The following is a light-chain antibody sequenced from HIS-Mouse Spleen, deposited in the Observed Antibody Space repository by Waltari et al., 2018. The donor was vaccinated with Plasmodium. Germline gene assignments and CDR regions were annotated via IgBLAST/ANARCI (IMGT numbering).Light chain of an antibody. V-gene: IGLV3-10*01. Sequence: SYELTQPPSVSVSPGQTARITCSGDALQKKYAYWYQQKSGQAPVLVINEDSKRPSGIHERFSGSSSGTMATLTISGAQVEDEADYYGYSTDSSGNHRVFGGGTKLTVL. CDR2: EDS. J-gene: IGLJ3*02. CDR1: ALQKKY. CDR3: YSTDSSGNHRV.